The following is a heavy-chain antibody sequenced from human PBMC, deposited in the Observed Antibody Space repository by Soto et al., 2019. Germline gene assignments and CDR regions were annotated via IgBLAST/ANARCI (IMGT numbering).Heavy chain of an antibody. CDR2: IYPGDSDT. CDR3: ARRYYDFWSGYENYYYYMDV. D-gene: IGHD3-3*01. V-gene: IGHV5-51*01. J-gene: IGHJ6*03. Sequence: GESLKISCKGSGYSFTSYWIGWVRQMPGKGLEWMGIIYPGDSDTRYSPSFQGQVTISADKSISTAYLQWSSLKASDTAMYYCARRYYDFWSGYENYYYYMDVWGKGTTVTVSS. CDR1: GYSFTSYW.